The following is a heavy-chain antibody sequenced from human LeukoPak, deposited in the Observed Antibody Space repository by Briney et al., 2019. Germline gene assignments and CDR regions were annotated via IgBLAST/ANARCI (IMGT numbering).Heavy chain of an antibody. D-gene: IGHD3-10*01. J-gene: IGHJ3*02. V-gene: IGHV7-4-1*02. CDR2: INTNTGNP. CDR3: ALHYGSGTDAFDI. Sequence: ASVKVSCKASGYTFTSYAMYWVRQAPGQGLEWMGWINTNTGNPTYAQGYTGRFVFSLDTSVSTAYLQISSLKAEDTAVYYCALHYGSGTDAFDIWGQGTMVTVSS. CDR1: GYTFTSYA.